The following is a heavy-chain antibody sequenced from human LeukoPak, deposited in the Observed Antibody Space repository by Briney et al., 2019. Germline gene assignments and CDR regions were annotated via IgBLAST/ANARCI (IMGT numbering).Heavy chain of an antibody. V-gene: IGHV1-18*04. CDR3: ARSNPDQQYYYDSSGYWSQNAFDI. Sequence: ASVKVSCKASGYTFTGYYMHWVRQAPGQGLEWMGWISAYNGNTNYAQKLQGRVTMTTDTSTSTAYMELRSLRSDDTAVYYCARSNPDQQYYYDSSGYWSQNAFDIWGQGTMVTVSS. CDR1: GYTFTGYY. CDR2: ISAYNGNT. D-gene: IGHD3-22*01. J-gene: IGHJ3*02.